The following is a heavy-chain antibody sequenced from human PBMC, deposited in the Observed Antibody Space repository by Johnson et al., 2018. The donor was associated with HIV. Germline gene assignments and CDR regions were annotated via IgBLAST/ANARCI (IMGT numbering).Heavy chain of an antibody. Sequence: VQLVESGGGVVQPGRSLRLSCAASGFTFSSYAMHWVRQAPGKGLEWVAVISYDGSNKYYADSVKGRFTISRDNSKNTLYLQMNSLRAEDTAVYYCARDPLLHGSTFDMWGPGTMVTVSS. CDR3: ARDPLLHGSTFDM. CDR1: GFTFSSYA. J-gene: IGHJ3*02. V-gene: IGHV3-30*04. D-gene: IGHD3-10*01. CDR2: ISYDGSNK.